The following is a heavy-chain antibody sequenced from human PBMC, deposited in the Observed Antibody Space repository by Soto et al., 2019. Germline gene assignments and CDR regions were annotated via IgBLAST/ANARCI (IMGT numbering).Heavy chain of an antibody. Sequence: NPSETLSLTCTVSGGSVSSGRYYWTWIRQTPGKGLEWIGYVYDSGSFNYNPSLRSRVTISVDAPKNQFSLRLKYVTAADTAVYYGARGDYALVYWGQGTLVTVSS. CDR1: GGSVSSGRYY. V-gene: IGHV4-61*01. D-gene: IGHD3-16*01. J-gene: IGHJ4*02. CDR3: ARGDYALVY. CDR2: VYDSGSF.